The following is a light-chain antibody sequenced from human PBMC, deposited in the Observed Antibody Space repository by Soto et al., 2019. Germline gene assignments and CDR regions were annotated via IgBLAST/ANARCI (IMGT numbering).Light chain of an antibody. CDR3: QKYNSAPRT. V-gene: IGKV1-27*01. J-gene: IGKJ1*01. Sequence: DIQMTQSPSSLSASVGDRVTITCRASQGISNYVAWYQQKPGKVPKLLIYAASTLQSGVPSRFSGSGSGTDFTLTISSLQPEDVAIYYCQKYNSAPRTFGQGTKVEIK. CDR1: QGISNY. CDR2: AAS.